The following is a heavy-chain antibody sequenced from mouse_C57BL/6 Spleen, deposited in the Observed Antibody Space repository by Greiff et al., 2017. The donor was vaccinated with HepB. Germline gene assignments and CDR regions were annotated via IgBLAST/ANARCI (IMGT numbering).Heavy chain of an antibody. CDR2: IYPGDGDT. Sequence: QVQLQQSGPELVKPGASVKISCKASGYAFSSSWMNWVKQRPGKGLEWIGRIYPGDGDTNYNGKFKGKATLTADNSSSTAYMQLSSLTSEDSAVYFCARGIFLETYWGQGTLVTVSA. J-gene: IGHJ3*01. V-gene: IGHV1-82*01. CDR1: GYAFSSSW. CDR3: ARGIFLETY. D-gene: IGHD2-10*02.